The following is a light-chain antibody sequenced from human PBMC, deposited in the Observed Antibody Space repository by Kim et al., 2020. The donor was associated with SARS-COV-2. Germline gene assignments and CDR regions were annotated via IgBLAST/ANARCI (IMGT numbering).Light chain of an antibody. CDR3: QQRSNWPPALT. Sequence: PEERATLSCRASQSVSSYLAWYQQKPGQAPRLLIYDASNRATGIPARFSGSGSGTDFTLTISSLEPEDFAVYYCQQRSNWPPALTFGGGTKVDIK. CDR1: QSVSSY. CDR2: DAS. V-gene: IGKV3-11*01. J-gene: IGKJ4*01.